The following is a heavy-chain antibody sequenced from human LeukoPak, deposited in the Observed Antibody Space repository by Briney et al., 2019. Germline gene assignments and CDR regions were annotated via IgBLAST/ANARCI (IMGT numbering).Heavy chain of an antibody. D-gene: IGHD2-2*01. V-gene: IGHV1-8*01. CDR2: MNPNSGNT. Sequence: GASVKVSCKASGYTFTSYDINWVRQATGQGLEWMGWMNPNSGNTGYAQKFQGRVTMTRNTSISTAYMGLSSLRSEDTAVYYCARGPYCSSTSCYPLGSDYWGQGTLVTVSS. J-gene: IGHJ4*02. CDR3: ARGPYCSSTSCYPLGSDY. CDR1: GYTFTSYD.